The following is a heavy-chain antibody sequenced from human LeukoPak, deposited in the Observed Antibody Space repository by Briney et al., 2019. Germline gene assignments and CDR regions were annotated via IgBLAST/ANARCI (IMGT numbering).Heavy chain of an antibody. D-gene: IGHD3-10*02. CDR1: GFTFSSYE. Sequence: PGGSLRLSCASSGFTFSSYEMNWVRQAPGKGLEWVSYISSSGSTIYYADSVKGRFTISRDNAKNSLYLQMNSLRAEDTAVYYCAELGITMIGGVWGKGTTVTISS. V-gene: IGHV3-48*03. J-gene: IGHJ6*04. CDR3: AELGITMIGGV. CDR2: ISSSGSTI.